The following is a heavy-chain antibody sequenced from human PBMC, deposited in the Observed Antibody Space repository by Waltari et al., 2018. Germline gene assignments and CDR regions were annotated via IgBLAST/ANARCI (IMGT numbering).Heavy chain of an antibody. J-gene: IGHJ6*02. CDR2: IDPSDSYT. D-gene: IGHD1-26*01. CDR1: GFNLTNYC. CDR3: ARGATVDDYYGLDV. V-gene: IGHV5-10-1*03. Sequence: EVQLVQSGAEVKKPGESLKISCKAFGFNLTNYCITWGRQMPGKGLEWMGRIDPSDSYTNYRPSFEGHVTISADKSISTAYLQWGSLEASDTAIYYCARGATVDDYYGLDVWGQGTTLTVSS.